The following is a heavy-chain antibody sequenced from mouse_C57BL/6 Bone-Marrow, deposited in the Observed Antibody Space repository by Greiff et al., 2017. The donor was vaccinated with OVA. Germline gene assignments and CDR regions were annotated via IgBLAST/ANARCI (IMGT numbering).Heavy chain of an antibody. D-gene: IGHD4-1*02. J-gene: IGHJ1*03. CDR1: GFSLTSYG. V-gene: IGHV2-2*01. Sequence: VHLVESGPGLVQPSQSLSITCTVSGFSLTSYGVHWVRQSPGKGLEWLGVIWSGGSTDYNAAFISRLSISKDNSKSQVFFKMNSLQADDTAIYYCAGQLGRYWYFDVWGTGTTVTVSS. CDR3: AGQLGRYWYFDV. CDR2: IWSGGST.